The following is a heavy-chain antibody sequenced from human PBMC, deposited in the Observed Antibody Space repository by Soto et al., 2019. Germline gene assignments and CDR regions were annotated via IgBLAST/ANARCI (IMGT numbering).Heavy chain of an antibody. CDR2: IKQDGREK. V-gene: IGHV3-7*05. Sequence: GGSLRLSCAASGFTFSSYWMSWVRQAPGKGLEWVANIKQDGREKYYVDSVKGRFTISRDNAKNSLYLQMNSLRAEDTAVYYCAPEVDIVVVVAATNFDYGGQGTLVTVSS. CDR3: APEVDIVVVVAATNFDY. CDR1: GFTFSSYW. D-gene: IGHD2-15*01. J-gene: IGHJ4*02.